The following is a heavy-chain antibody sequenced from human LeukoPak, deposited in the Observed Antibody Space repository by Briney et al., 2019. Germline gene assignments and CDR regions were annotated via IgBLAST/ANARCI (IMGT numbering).Heavy chain of an antibody. J-gene: IGHJ3*02. D-gene: IGHD2-2*01. V-gene: IGHV4-59*01. CDR3: ARRRPAHGAFDI. Sequence: NPSETLSLTCTVSGDSISSYYWSWIRQPPGKGLEWIGYIYYSGTTNYNPSLKSRVTISVDTSKNQFSLKLSSVTAADTAVYYCARRRPAHGAFDIWGQGTLVTVSS. CDR2: IYYSGTT. CDR1: GDSISSYY.